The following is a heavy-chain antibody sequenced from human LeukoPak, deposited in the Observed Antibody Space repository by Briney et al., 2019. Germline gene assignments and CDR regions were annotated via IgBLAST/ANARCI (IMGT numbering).Heavy chain of an antibody. V-gene: IGHV3-9*01. J-gene: IGHJ6*02. D-gene: IGHD3-10*01. CDR2: ISWNSGSI. Sequence: GRSLRLSCATSGVTFDAYAMHWVRQAPGKGLEWGSGISWNSGSIGYADSVKGRFTISRDNAKNSLYLQMNSLRAEDTALYYCAKGKSGMSLWFGELYVWGQGTTVTVSS. CDR1: GVTFDAYA. CDR3: AKGKSGMSLWFGELYV.